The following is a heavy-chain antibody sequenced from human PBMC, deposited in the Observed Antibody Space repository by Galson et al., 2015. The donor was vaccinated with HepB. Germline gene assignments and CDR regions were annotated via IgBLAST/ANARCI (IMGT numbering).Heavy chain of an antibody. Sequence: SLRLSCAASGFTFSSYAMNWVRQAPGKGLEWVAVLSSHGDNEYYADSVKGRFTISRDNSENTVYLQMHSLRVEDTAVYYCARTLYFDYWGQGTLVTVSS. V-gene: IGHV3-30*04. CDR3: ARTLYFDY. CDR1: GFTFSSYA. J-gene: IGHJ4*02. CDR2: LSSHGDNE.